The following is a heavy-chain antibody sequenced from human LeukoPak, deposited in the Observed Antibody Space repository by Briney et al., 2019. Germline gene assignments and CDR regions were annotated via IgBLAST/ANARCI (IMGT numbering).Heavy chain of an antibody. CDR2: ISSSGSDI. J-gene: IGHJ3*02. V-gene: IGHV3-48*03. CDR1: GFTFSNYE. D-gene: IGHD3-10*01. Sequence: GGSLRLSCAASGFTFSNYEMHWVRQAPGKGLEWVSYISSSGSDIYYADSVKGRFTISRDNAKNSLYLQMNSLRAEDTAVYYCARETRITMPYGAFDIWGQGTMVTVSS. CDR3: ARETRITMPYGAFDI.